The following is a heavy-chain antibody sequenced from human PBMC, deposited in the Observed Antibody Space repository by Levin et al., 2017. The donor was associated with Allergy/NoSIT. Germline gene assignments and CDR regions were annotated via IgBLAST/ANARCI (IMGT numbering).Heavy chain of an antibody. CDR1: GYSFPAYW. J-gene: IGHJ2*01. D-gene: IGHD5-18*01. CDR2: IYPGNSDT. V-gene: IGHV5-51*01. CDR3: ARGFSYDWNFDL. Sequence: PGGSLRLSCEGSGYSFPAYWISWVRQMPGKGLEWMGIIYPGNSDTRYSPSFQGQVTISADKSISTAYLQWNSLKASATAMYYCARGFSYDWNFDLWGRGTLVTVSS.